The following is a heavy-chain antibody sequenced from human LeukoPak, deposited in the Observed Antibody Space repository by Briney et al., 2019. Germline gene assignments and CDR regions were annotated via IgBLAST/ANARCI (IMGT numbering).Heavy chain of an antibody. D-gene: IGHD3-22*01. CDR1: GYTFTSYA. Sequence: PLASVKVSCKASGYTFTSYAMHWVRQAPGQRLEWMGWINAGNGNTKYSQKFQGRVTITRDTSASTAYMELSSLRSEDTAVYYCARDRPYYYDSSGYLYYFDYWGQGTLVTVSS. CDR3: ARDRPYYYDSSGYLYYFDY. J-gene: IGHJ4*02. V-gene: IGHV1-3*01. CDR2: INAGNGNT.